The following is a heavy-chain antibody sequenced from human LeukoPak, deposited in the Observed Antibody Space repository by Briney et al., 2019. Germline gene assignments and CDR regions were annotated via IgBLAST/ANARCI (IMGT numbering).Heavy chain of an antibody. D-gene: IGHD6-13*01. CDR1: GGSFSGYY. V-gene: IGHV4-34*01. CDR3: ARHRFGYSSSWYY. CDR2: INHSGST. Sequence: SETLSLTCAVYGGSFSGYYWSWIRQPPGKGLEWIGEINHSGSTNYNPSLKSRVTISVDTSKNQFSLKLSSVTAADTAVYYCARHRFGYSSSWYYWGQGTLVTVSS. J-gene: IGHJ4*02.